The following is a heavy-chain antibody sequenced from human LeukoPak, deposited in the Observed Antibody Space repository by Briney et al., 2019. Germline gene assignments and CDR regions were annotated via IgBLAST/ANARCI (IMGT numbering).Heavy chain of an antibody. Sequence: PGGSLRLSCAASGFTVSSNYMSWVRQAPGKGLEWVAGISYDGSQKYHADSVKGRFSISRDKSRNTLYLQMNSLRAEGTAVYYCARDGYCTSASCYGYNWLDPWGQGTLVTVSS. V-gene: IGHV3-30*05. CDR2: ISYDGSQK. D-gene: IGHD2-2*03. CDR3: ARDGYCTSASCYGYNWLDP. J-gene: IGHJ5*02. CDR1: GFTVSSNY.